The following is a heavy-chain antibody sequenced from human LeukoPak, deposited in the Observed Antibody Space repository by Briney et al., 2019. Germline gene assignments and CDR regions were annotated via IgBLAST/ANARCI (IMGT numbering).Heavy chain of an antibody. CDR3: ARGYSSGWYYVDA. CDR2: IYTTGST. Sequence: SETLSLTCTVSGGPFNNFYWSWLRQSAGKGLEWIGRIYTTGSTNYNPSLKSRVTMSVDTSKNQFSLRLSSVTAADMAVYYCARGYSSGWYYVDAWGTGTTVTVSS. CDR1: GGPFNNFY. D-gene: IGHD6-19*01. J-gene: IGHJ6*03. V-gene: IGHV4-4*07.